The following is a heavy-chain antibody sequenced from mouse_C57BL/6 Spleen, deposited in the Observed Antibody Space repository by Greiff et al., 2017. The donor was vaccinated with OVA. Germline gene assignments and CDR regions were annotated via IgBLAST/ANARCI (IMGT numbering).Heavy chain of an antibody. CDR3: ASAVRGDMDY. CDR1: GYTFTSYW. V-gene: IGHV1-64*01. CDR2: IHPNSGST. D-gene: IGHD1-1*01. Sequence: QVQLQQPGAELVKPGASVKLSCKASGYTFTSYWMHWVKQRPGQGLEWIGMIHPNSGSTNYNEKFKSKATLTVDKSSSTAYMQLSSLTYEDSAVYYCASAVRGDMDYWGQGTSVTVSS. J-gene: IGHJ4*01.